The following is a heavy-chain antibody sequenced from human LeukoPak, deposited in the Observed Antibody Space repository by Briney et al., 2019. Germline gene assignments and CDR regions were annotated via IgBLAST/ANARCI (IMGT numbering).Heavy chain of an antibody. CDR1: GGSISSSSCY. CDR2: IHYSGRT. Sequence: SETLSLTCSVSGGSISSSSCYWGWIRQPPGKGLEWIGSIHYSGRTYYNPSLKSRVTISVDTSKNQFSLDLTSVTAADTAVFYCARDRWNYFDYWGQGSLVTVSS. D-gene: IGHD4-23*01. V-gene: IGHV4-39*07. J-gene: IGHJ4*02. CDR3: ARDRWNYFDY.